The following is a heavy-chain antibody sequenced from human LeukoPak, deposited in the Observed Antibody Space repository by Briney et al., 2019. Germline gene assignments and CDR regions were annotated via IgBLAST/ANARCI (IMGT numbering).Heavy chain of an antibody. V-gene: IGHV1-2*02. D-gene: IGHD3-22*01. CDR2: INPNSGGT. J-gene: IGHJ4*02. Sequence: ASVKVSCKASGYTFTGYYMHRVRQAPGQGLEWMGWINPNSGGTNYAQKFQGRVTMTRDTSISTAYMELSRLRSDDTAVYYCARGSAHYYDSSGYYPLDYWGQGTLVTVSS. CDR3: ARGSAHYYDSSGYYPLDY. CDR1: GYTFTGYY.